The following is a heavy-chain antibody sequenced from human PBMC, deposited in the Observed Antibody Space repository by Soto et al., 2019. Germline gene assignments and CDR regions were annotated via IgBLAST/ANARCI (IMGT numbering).Heavy chain of an antibody. V-gene: IGHV3-33*06. CDR3: AKDRGGGAVVPDY. CDR2: IWYDGSNK. CDR1: GFSFTTYG. D-gene: IGHD2-21*01. J-gene: IGHJ4*02. Sequence: QVQLVESGGGVVQPGRSLRLSCAASGFSFTTYGMHWVRQAPGEGLEWVAVIWYDGSNKYYADSVKGRFTISRDTSKKPLYLQKNGLRAKNRAVYYCAKDRGGGAVVPDYWGQGTLVTVSS.